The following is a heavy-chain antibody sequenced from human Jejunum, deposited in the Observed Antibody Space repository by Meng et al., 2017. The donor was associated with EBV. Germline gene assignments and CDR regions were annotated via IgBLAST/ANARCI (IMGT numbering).Heavy chain of an antibody. CDR1: GFSLSTIGVG. CDR3: AHFYDSSGYTDS. J-gene: IGHJ5*01. V-gene: IGHV2-5*02. CDR2: IYWDDDQ. D-gene: IGHD3-22*01. Sequence: QMPLKELGPTLVKPTKTLTLTCTFSGFSLSTIGVGVSWIRQPPGKALEWLALIYWDDDQRFSPSLRSRLTITKDTSKNQVVLTMTNMDPADTGTYFCAHFYDSSGYTDSWGQGTLVTVSS.